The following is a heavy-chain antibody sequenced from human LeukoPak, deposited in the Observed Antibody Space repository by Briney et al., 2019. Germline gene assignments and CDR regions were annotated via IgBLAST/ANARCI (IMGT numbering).Heavy chain of an antibody. Sequence: SETLSLTCTVSGGSISGGPYYWNWVRHPPGKGLEWIGYIFYSGSTYYNPSLKSRVSISTDTSKNQISLKLSSATPADTAVYYCARTMVRGGAATYLIEYWGQGTLVTVSS. V-gene: IGHV4-31*03. CDR3: ARTMVRGGAATYLIEY. D-gene: IGHD3-10*01. J-gene: IGHJ4*02. CDR1: GGSISGGPYY. CDR2: IFYSGST.